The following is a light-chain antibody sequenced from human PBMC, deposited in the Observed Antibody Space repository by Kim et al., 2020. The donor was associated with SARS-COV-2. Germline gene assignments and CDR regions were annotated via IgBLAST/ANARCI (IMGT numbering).Light chain of an antibody. CDR2: DNN. J-gene: IGLJ1*01. CDR1: SSNIENNY. V-gene: IGLV1-51*01. Sequence: GQKVTNSCSGSSSNIENNYVSWYQQLPGTAPKLLIYDNNKRPSGIPDRFSGSKSGTSATLGITELQTGDEADYYCGTWDSSLSAYVFGTGTKVTVL. CDR3: GTWDSSLSAYV.